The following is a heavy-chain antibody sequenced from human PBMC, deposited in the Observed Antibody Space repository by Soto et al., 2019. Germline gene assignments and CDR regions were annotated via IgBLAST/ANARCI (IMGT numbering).Heavy chain of an antibody. V-gene: IGHV3-74*01. CDR3: AREFRYYDFWSGSRTYYYGMDV. D-gene: IGHD3-3*01. Sequence: PGGSLRLSCAASGFTFSSYWMHWVRQAPGKGLVWVSRINSDGSSTSYADSVKGRFTISRDNAKNTLYLQMNSLRAEDTAVYYCAREFRYYDFWSGSRTYYYGMDVWGQGTTVTVSS. CDR1: GFTFSSYW. CDR2: INSDGSST. J-gene: IGHJ6*02.